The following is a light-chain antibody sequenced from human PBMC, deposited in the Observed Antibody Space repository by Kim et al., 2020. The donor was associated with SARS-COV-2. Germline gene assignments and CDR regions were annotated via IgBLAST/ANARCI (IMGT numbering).Light chain of an antibody. V-gene: IGLV1-40*01. CDR1: SSNIGGKYD. J-gene: IGLJ3*02. CDR2: VNN. Sequence: QSVLTQPPSVSGAPGQRVTISCTGSSSNIGGKYDLHWYRQVPGTAPQLLIYVNNNRPSGVPDRFSGSKSGNSASLAITGLQAEDEADYYCQSYDSSLNGWVFGGGTKLTVL. CDR3: QSYDSSLNGWV.